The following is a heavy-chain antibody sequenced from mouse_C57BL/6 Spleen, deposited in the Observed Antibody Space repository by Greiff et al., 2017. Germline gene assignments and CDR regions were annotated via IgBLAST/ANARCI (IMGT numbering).Heavy chain of an antibody. CDR3: ARRGYGSSLYYAMDY. V-gene: IGHV1-85*01. J-gene: IGHJ4*01. CDR2: IYPRDGST. D-gene: IGHD1-1*01. Sequence: VQLQQSGPELVKPGASVKLSCKASGYTFTSYDINWVKQRPGQGLEWIGWIYPRDGSTKYNEKFKGKATLTVDTSSSTAYMELHSLTSEDSAVYFCARRGYGSSLYYAMDYWGQGTSVTVSS. CDR1: GYTFTSYD.